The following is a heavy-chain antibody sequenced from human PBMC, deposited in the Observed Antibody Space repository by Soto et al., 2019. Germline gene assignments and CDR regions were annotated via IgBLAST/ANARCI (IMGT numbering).Heavy chain of an antibody. CDR3: ARHSLYCSGGSFFFWWVPWFPT. CDR2: IYPGDSDT. CDR1: GYSFTSYW. J-gene: IGHJ5*01. D-gene: IGHD2-15*01. V-gene: IGHV5-51*01. Sequence: PGESLKISCKGSGYSFTSYWIGWVRQMPGKGLEWMGIIYPGDSDTRYSPSFQGQVTISADKSISTAYLQWSSLKASDTAMYYCARHSLYCSGGSFFFWWVPWFPTWTHGTLATVS.